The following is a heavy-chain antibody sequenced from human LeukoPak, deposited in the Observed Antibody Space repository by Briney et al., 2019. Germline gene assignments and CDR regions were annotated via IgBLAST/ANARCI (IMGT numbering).Heavy chain of an antibody. Sequence: GGSLRLSCAASGFTFSAYGMSWVRQSPRKGLEWVSGVSGADGTTYYADSVKGRFTISRDNSKNTVYLQMNSLRAEDTAVYYCAKIGSGWLDYWGQGTLVTVSS. CDR1: GFTFSAYG. CDR2: VSGADGTT. V-gene: IGHV3-23*01. J-gene: IGHJ4*02. D-gene: IGHD6-19*01. CDR3: AKIGSGWLDY.